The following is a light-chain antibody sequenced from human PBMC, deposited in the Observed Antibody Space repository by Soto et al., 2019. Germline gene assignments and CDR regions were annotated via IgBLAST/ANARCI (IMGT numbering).Light chain of an antibody. CDR1: SSNIGTDY. V-gene: IGLV1-47*01. CDR2: RNN. J-gene: IGLJ3*02. Sequence: QSVLTQPPSASGTPGQRVTLSRSGASSNIGTDYVSWCRQLPGSAPNLLIYRNNQRPSGVPDRFSGSKSVTSPSLAISEDEADHDCAPCDDSLSGPVFGGGTKLTVL. CDR3: APCDDSLSGPV.